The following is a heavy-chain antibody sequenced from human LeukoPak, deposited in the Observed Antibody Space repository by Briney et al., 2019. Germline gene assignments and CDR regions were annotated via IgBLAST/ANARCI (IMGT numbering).Heavy chain of an antibody. V-gene: IGHV4-61*02. CDR3: AREPSVTTVSTGS. CDR2: FYTTGNT. J-gene: IGHJ5*02. CDR1: GGSVRSADYY. Sequence: SETLSLTCTVSGGSVRSADYYWSWIRQPAGEGLEWIGRFYTTGNTTGNINYNPSLQNRVTISVDTSNNQFSLRLSSVTAADTAIYYCAREPSVTTVSTGSWGQGTLVIVSS. D-gene: IGHD4-17*01.